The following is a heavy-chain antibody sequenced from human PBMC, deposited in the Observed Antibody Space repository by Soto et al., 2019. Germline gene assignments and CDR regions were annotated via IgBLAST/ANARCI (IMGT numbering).Heavy chain of an antibody. CDR2: ISSDGKNT. CDR1: GFSFNDYP. D-gene: IGHD3-10*01. CDR3: ARAGLLRGFVITGLDW. Sequence: QVQLVESGGGVVQPRRSLRLSCAASGFSFNDYPLCWVRQAPGKGLEWLGFISSDGKNTFHADSVKGRFTISRDNSRNALYLQMNSLKIEDTALYFCARAGLLRGFVITGLDWWGQGTLVTVSS. J-gene: IGHJ4*02. V-gene: IGHV3-30*04.